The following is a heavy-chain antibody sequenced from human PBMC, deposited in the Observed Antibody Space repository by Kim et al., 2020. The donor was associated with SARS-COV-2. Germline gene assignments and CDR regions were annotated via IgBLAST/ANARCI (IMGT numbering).Heavy chain of an antibody. CDR3: TRNCAGPSSCRPPHYYHGMDV. Sequence: GGSLRLSCTGSGFTFGDYAMKWFRQTPGKGLEWVSFIRSKAFGGTTEYAASVKGRFTISRDDSKSIAYLQMNSLKTDDTAVYYCTRNCAGPSSCRPPHYYHGMDVWGQGTTVTVSS. CDR1: GFTFGDYA. J-gene: IGHJ6*02. D-gene: IGHD2-2*01. CDR2: IRSKAFGGTT. V-gene: IGHV3-49*03.